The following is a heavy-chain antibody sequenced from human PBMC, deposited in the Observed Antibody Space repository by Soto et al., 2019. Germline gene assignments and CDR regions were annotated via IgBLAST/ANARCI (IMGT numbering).Heavy chain of an antibody. Sequence: PGGSLRLSCAASGFTFSSYAMGWVRQAPGKGLEWVSAISGSGGSTYYADSVKGRFTISRDNSKNTLYLQMNSLRAEDTAVYYCAKDQNIQLWPRYYYYGMDVWGQGTTVTVSS. CDR2: ISGSGGST. D-gene: IGHD5-18*01. J-gene: IGHJ6*02. CDR1: GFTFSSYA. CDR3: AKDQNIQLWPRYYYYGMDV. V-gene: IGHV3-23*01.